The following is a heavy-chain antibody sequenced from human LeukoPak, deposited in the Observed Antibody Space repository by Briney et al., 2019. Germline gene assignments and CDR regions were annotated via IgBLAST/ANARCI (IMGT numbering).Heavy chain of an antibody. V-gene: IGHV3-48*04. D-gene: IGHD3-3*01. CDR1: GFTFSNYN. J-gene: IGHJ4*02. CDR3: ARDRNTDFWSGYYTNYFDY. CDR2: ITLSRTTI. Sequence: GGSLRLSCAASGFTFSNYNMHWVRQAPGKGLEWISYITLSRTTIYYADSVKGRFTVSRDNAKNSLYLQMNSLRAEDTAVYYCARDRNTDFWSGYYTNYFDYWGQGTLVTVSS.